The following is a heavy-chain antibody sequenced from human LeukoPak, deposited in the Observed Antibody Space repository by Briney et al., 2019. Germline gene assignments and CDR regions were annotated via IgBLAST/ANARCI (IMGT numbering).Heavy chain of an antibody. CDR3: AGPAGGYRSWKMDLFY. Sequence: ASVKVSCKASGYTFTSYYMHWVRQAPGQGLEWMGIINPSGGSTSYAQKFQGRVTMTRDTSTSTVYMELSSLRSEDTAVYYCAGPAGGYRSWKMDLFYLGQGTLVTVSS. D-gene: IGHD6-19*01. V-gene: IGHV1-46*01. CDR2: INPSGGST. CDR1: GYTFTSYY. J-gene: IGHJ4*02.